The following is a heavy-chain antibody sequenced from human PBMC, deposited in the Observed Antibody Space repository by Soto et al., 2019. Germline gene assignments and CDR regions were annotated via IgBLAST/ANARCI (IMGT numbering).Heavy chain of an antibody. Sequence: GASVKVSCKASGYTFTSYGISWVRQAPGQGLEWMGWISAYDGNTNYAQKLQGRVTMTTDTSTSTAYMELRSLRSDDTAVYYCARDRGRITMVRGVIPLHDYWGQGTLVTVSS. CDR3: ARDRGRITMVRGVIPLHDY. J-gene: IGHJ4*02. V-gene: IGHV1-18*01. D-gene: IGHD3-10*01. CDR1: GYTFTSYG. CDR2: ISAYDGNT.